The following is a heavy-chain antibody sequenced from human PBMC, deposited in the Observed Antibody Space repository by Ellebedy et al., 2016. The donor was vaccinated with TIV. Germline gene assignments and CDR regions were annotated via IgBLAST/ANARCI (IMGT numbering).Heavy chain of an antibody. V-gene: IGHV4-59*01. Sequence: MPGGSLRLSCTVSAGSISSYYWSWIRQPPGNGLEWTGYIHYSGRTNYSPSLKSRVTISVDTSKNQFSLNLTSVTAADTAVYYCGGMATNGMDVWGQGTTVTVSS. CDR2: IHYSGRT. D-gene: IGHD5-24*01. CDR3: GGMATNGMDV. CDR1: AGSISSYY. J-gene: IGHJ6*02.